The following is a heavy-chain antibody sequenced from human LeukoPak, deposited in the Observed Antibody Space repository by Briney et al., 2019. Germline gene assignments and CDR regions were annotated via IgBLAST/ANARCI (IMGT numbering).Heavy chain of an antibody. V-gene: IGHV4-61*02. J-gene: IGHJ6*03. Sequence: SQTLSLTCTVSGGSISSGSYYWSWIRQPAGKGLEWIGRIYTSGSTNCNPSLKSRVTISVDTSKNQFSLKLSSVTAADTAVYYCARVDYYYMDVWGKGTTVTVSS. CDR2: IYTSGST. CDR1: GGSISSGSYY. CDR3: ARVDYYYMDV.